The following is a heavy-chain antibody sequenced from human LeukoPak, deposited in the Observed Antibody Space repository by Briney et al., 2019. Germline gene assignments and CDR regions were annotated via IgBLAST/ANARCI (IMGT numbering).Heavy chain of an antibody. CDR3: ARKPYPYSSGWLGGAFDI. CDR2: IYSGGST. J-gene: IGHJ3*02. D-gene: IGHD6-19*01. Sequence: QSGGSLRLSCAASEFSVSSNYMSWVRQAPGKGLEWVSVIYSGGSTYYADSVKGRFTISRDNSKNTLYLQMNSLRAEDTAVYYCARKPYPYSSGWLGGAFDIWGQGTMVTVSS. CDR1: EFSVSSNY. V-gene: IGHV3-66*01.